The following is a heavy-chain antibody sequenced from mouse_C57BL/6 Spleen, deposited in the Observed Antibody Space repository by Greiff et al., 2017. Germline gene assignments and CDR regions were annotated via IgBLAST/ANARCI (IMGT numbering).Heavy chain of an antibody. D-gene: IGHD2-2*01. CDR3: ARYRGNDDYAMDD. V-gene: IGHV1-34*01. J-gene: IGHJ4*01. CDR2: IYPNNGGN. CDR1: GYTFTDYY. Sequence: EVQLQQSGPELVKPGASVKMSCKTSGYTFTDYYMNWVKQSHGKSLEWIGYIYPNNGGNGYNQKFKGKATLTVDKSSSTAYMAHRRLTSEDSAVYYFARYRGNDDYAMDDWGQGTSVTVSS.